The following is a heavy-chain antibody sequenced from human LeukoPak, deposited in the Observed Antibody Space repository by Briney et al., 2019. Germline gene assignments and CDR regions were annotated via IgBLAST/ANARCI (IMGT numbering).Heavy chain of an antibody. Sequence: GGSLRLSCAASGFTFSSYVMQWVRQAPGKGLEWVTFIQYDGSNKYYADSVKGRFTISRDNSKNTLYLQMNSLRDEDTAMYYCAKTYSSSWYGSPSPFFDFWSQGTLVTVSS. V-gene: IGHV3-30*02. D-gene: IGHD6-13*01. J-gene: IGHJ4*02. CDR1: GFTFSSYV. CDR3: AKTYSSSWYGSPSPFFDF. CDR2: IQYDGSNK.